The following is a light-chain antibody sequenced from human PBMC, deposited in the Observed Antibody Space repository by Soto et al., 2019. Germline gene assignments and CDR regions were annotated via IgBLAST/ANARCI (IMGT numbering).Light chain of an antibody. CDR2: AVS. CDR3: QQYLTSPWT. Sequence: IVLTQSPGTLSLSPGESASLSCRASQSVSRSSLAWYQKKPALPPRLLIYAVSDGAPGIPDRFSASGSGTDFPLTIDRLEPEDFAVYYCQQYLTSPWTFGQGTKVEIK. CDR1: QSVSRSS. V-gene: IGKV3-20*01. J-gene: IGKJ1*01.